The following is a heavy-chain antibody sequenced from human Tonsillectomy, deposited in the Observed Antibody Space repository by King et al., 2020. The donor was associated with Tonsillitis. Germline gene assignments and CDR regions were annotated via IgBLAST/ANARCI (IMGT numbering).Heavy chain of an antibody. J-gene: IGHJ4*02. D-gene: IGHD2-15*01. CDR1: GYTFTSYG. Sequence: QVQLVESGAEVKKPGASVKVSCKASGYTFTSYGISWVRQAPGQGLEWMGWISAYNGNTNYAQKLQGRVTMTTDTSTSTAYMDLRCLRSVDTAVYYCARDWVVVAATSGFDYWGQGTLVTVSS. CDR3: ARDWVVVAATSGFDY. V-gene: IGHV1-18*01. CDR2: ISAYNGNT.